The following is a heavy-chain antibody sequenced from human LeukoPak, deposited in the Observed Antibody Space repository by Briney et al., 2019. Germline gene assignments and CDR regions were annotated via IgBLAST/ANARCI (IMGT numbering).Heavy chain of an antibody. Sequence: GGSLRLSCAASGFSFSTNQMHWVRQAPGKGLVWVSRINSDGINILYADSVKGQFTISRDNARNTLYLQMNSLRAEDTAVYYCATYSRPWGQGTLVTVSS. CDR3: ATYSRP. CDR2: INSDGINI. CDR1: GFSFSTNQ. D-gene: IGHD2-21*01. V-gene: IGHV3-74*01. J-gene: IGHJ5*02.